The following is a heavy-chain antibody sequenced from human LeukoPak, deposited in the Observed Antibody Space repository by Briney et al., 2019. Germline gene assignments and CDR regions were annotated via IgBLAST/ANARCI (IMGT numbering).Heavy chain of an antibody. CDR3: AREITVAGKEGAFDI. CDR1: GFTFSGYY. D-gene: IGHD6-19*01. Sequence: PGGSLRLSCVASGFTFSGYYMSWIGQAPGKGVEWVSYICSSGDYRNHADSVKGRFTISRDNAKNSLYLQMNSLRAEDTAIYYCAREITVAGKEGAFDIWGPGTMLTVSS. V-gene: IGHV3-11*05. CDR2: ICSSGDYR. J-gene: IGHJ3*02.